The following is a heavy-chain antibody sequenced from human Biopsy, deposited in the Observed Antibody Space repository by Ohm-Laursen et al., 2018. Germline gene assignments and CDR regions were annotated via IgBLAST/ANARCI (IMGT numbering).Heavy chain of an antibody. CDR2: NIPILGTG. V-gene: IGHV1-69*06. CDR1: GRTFSNYG. Sequence: SAKVSCKAPGRTFSNYGVNWVRQAPGQGLEWLGGNIPILGTGNYAQKFQDRVTVAADTSTSTATMELRSLRSDDTAVYYCATKLTGYFHHWGQGTLVIVSS. CDR3: ATKLTGYFHH. D-gene: IGHD3-9*01. J-gene: IGHJ1*01.